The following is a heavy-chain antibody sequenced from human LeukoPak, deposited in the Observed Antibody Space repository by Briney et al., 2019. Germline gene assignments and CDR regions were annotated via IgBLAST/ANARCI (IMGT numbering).Heavy chain of an antibody. D-gene: IGHD3-22*01. V-gene: IGHV4-59*01. CDR1: GGSISSYY. CDR3: ARARYGYYDSSGYCDY. CDR2: IDYSGST. Sequence: KPSETLSLTCTVSGGSISSYYWSWIRQPPGKGLEWIGYIDYSGSTNYNPSLKSRVTISVDTSKNQFSLKLSSVTAADTAVYYCARARYGYYDSSGYCDYWGQGTLVTVSS. J-gene: IGHJ4*02.